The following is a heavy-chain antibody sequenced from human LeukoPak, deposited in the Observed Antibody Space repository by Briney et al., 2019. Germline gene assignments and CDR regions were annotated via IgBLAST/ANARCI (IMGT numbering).Heavy chain of an antibody. CDR3: ARFYGRRDGHIDY. CDR1: GYTFTSYG. CDR2: ISTYNGDT. V-gene: IGHV1-18*01. Sequence: GASMKVSCKASGYTFTSYGIVWVRQAPGQGLEWMGWISTYNGDTDSVQRLQGRVTMTTDTSTNTAFMELRSLRSDDTAVYFCARFYGRRDGHIDYWGQGTLVTVSS. D-gene: IGHD5-24*01. J-gene: IGHJ4*02.